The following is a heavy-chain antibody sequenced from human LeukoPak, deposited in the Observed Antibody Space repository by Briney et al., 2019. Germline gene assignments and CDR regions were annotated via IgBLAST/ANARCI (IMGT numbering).Heavy chain of an antibody. V-gene: IGHV4-59*01. CDR2: FYYTGST. CDR1: GGSISPYY. J-gene: IGHJ4*02. CDR3: ARDRHWTNDWVFDY. D-gene: IGHD1/OR15-1a*01. Sequence: PSETLSLTCTVSGGSISPYYWSWIRQPQGQGLEWIGYFYYTGSTDYNPSLKSRVTISGDTSKNQFSLKLSSVTAADTAVYYCARDRHWTNDWVFDYWGQGTLVTVCS.